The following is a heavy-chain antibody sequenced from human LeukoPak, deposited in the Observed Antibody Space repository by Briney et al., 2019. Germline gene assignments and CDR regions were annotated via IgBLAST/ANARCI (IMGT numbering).Heavy chain of an antibody. CDR3: ARAPRYYDSSGYYGGNY. CDR1: GYTFTSYY. V-gene: IGHV1-46*01. Sequence: GSSVKVSCKASGYTFTSYYMHWVRQAPGQGLEWMGIINPSGGSTSYAQKFQGRVTMTRDTSTSTVYMELSSLRSEDTAVYYCARAPRYYDSSGYYGGNYWGQGTLVTVSS. CDR2: INPSGGST. D-gene: IGHD3-22*01. J-gene: IGHJ4*02.